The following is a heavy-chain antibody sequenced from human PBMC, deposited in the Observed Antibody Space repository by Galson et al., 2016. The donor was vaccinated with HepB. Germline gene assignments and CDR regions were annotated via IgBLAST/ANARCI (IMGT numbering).Heavy chain of an antibody. D-gene: IGHD5-18*01. Sequence: SLRLSCATSGFSLSNYVMHWVRQAPGKGLEWLAVIRYDENKKYYADSVKGRFTISRDDSKNMLHLQMNSLRVEDTALYYCARDGYTYSYFLGDQDYAMDLWGQGTKVTVSS. V-gene: IGHV3-33*01. CDR1: GFSLSNYV. CDR2: IRYDENKK. CDR3: ARDGYTYSYFLGDQDYAMDL. J-gene: IGHJ6*02.